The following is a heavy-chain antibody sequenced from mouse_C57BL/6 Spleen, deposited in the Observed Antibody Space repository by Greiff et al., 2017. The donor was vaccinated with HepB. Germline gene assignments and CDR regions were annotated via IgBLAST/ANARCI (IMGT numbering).Heavy chain of an antibody. Sequence: QVHVKQPGAELVKPGASVKLSCKASGYTFTSYWMHWVKQRPGRGLEWIGRIDPNSGGTKYNEKFKSKATLTVDKPSSTAYMQLSSLTSEDSAVYYCARLETGTLYAMDYWGQGTSVTVSS. D-gene: IGHD4-1*01. CDR2: IDPNSGGT. J-gene: IGHJ4*01. V-gene: IGHV1-72*01. CDR3: ARLETGTLYAMDY. CDR1: GYTFTSYW.